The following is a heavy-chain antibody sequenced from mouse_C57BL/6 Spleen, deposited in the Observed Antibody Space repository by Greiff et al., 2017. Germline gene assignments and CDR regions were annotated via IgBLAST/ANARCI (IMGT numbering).Heavy chain of an antibody. V-gene: IGHV1-69*01. Sequence: QVQLQQPGAELVMPGASVKLSCKASGYTFTSYWMHWVKPRPGQGLEWIGEIAPSDSYTNYNQKFKGKSTLTVDKSSSTAYMQLSSLTSEDSAVYYCARGRGVLDYWGQGTTLTVAS. J-gene: IGHJ2*01. CDR2: IAPSDSYT. CDR1: GYTFTSYW. CDR3: ARGRGVLDY.